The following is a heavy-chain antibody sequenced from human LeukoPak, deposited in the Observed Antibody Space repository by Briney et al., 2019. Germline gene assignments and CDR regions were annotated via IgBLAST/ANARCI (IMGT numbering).Heavy chain of an antibody. J-gene: IGHJ4*02. CDR3: ARANGPYYYDSSGYYFDY. Sequence: QPGGSLRLSCAASGFTFSSYWMSCVRQAAGKGLEGVANIKQDGSEKYYVDSVKGRFTIPRDNAKNSLYLQMHGLRAEDTAVYYCARANGPYYYDSSGYYFDYWGQGPLVTVSS. CDR2: IKQDGSEK. CDR1: GFTFSSYW. D-gene: IGHD3-22*01. V-gene: IGHV3-7*01.